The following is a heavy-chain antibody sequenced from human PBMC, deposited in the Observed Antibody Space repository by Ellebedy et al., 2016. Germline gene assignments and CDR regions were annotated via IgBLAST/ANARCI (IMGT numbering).Heavy chain of an antibody. J-gene: IGHJ4*02. D-gene: IGHD2-2*01. CDR1: GFTFSDYY. CDR3: ARDRKDIVVVPANDY. Sequence: GGSLRLXXAASGFTFSDYYMSWIRQAPGKGLEWVSYISSSGSTIYYADSVKGRFTISRDNAKNSLYLQMNSLRAEDTAVYYCARDRKDIVVVPANDYWGQGTLVTVSS. CDR2: ISSSGSTI. V-gene: IGHV3-11*04.